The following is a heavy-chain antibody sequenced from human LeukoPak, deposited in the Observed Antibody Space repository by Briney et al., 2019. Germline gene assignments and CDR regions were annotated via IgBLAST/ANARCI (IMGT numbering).Heavy chain of an antibody. Sequence: GGSLRLSCGTSGFIFSNYGMHWVRQAPAKGLEWVAVIWNDGSNKYYADSVKGRFTISRDNSKTTLEMNSLRVEDTAVYYCARSVRGSATGAGDAFDIWGQGTLVTVSS. J-gene: IGHJ3*02. D-gene: IGHD1-1*01. V-gene: IGHV3-33*01. CDR1: GFIFSNYG. CDR2: IWNDGSNK. CDR3: ARSVRGSATGAGDAFDI.